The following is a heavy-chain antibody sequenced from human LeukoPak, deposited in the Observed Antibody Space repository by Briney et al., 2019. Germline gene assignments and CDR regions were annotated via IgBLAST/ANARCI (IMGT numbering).Heavy chain of an antibody. V-gene: IGHV1-69*13. CDR1: GGTFSSYA. CDR2: IIAIFGTA. CDR3: ARDRYCSVGSCYYTGDY. J-gene: IGHJ4*02. Sequence: ASVKVSCKASGGTFSSYAISWVRQAPGQGLEWMGGIIAIFGTANYAQKFQGRVTITADESTSTAYMELRSLRSDDTAVYYCARDRYCSVGSCYYTGDYWGQGTLVTVSS. D-gene: IGHD2-15*01.